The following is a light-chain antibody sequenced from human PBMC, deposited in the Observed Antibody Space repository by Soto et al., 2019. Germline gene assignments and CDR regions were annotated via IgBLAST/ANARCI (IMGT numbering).Light chain of an antibody. CDR3: QQYYTTPRT. CDR2: WAS. CDR1: QSLLYTSNNKNY. J-gene: IGKJ1*01. V-gene: IGKV4-1*01. Sequence: VVTQSPKAVAETLGGMATINCNSSQSLLYTSNNKNYLAWYQQKPGPPPKLVIYWASTRESGVPDRFTGSGSGTDFTLTISNLQAEDAAVYYCQQYYTTPRTFGQGTKVDIK.